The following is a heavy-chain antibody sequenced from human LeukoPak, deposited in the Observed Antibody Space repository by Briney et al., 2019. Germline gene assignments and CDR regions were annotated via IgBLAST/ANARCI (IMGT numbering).Heavy chain of an antibody. CDR3: ARGNVLLWFGELLYFDY. Sequence: GASVKVSCKASGYTFTSYDINWVRQATGQGLEWMGWMNPNSGNTGYAQKFQGRVTMTRNTSISTAYMELSSLRSEDTAVYYCARGNVLLWFGELLYFDYWGQGTLVTVSS. CDR1: GYTFTSYD. D-gene: IGHD3-10*01. CDR2: MNPNSGNT. V-gene: IGHV1-8*01. J-gene: IGHJ4*02.